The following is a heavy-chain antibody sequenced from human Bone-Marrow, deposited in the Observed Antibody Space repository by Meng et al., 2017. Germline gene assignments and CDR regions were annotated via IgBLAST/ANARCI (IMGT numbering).Heavy chain of an antibody. CDR2: IWYDGSNK. V-gene: IGHV3-33*01. J-gene: IGHJ5*02. Sequence: LSLTCAASGFTFSSYGMHWVRQAPGKGLEWVAVIWYDGSNKYYADSVKGRFTISRDNSKNTLYLQMNSLRAEDTAVYYCARDAGLVDTAMVPFDPWGQGTLVTVSS. D-gene: IGHD5-18*01. CDR3: ARDAGLVDTAMVPFDP. CDR1: GFTFSSYG.